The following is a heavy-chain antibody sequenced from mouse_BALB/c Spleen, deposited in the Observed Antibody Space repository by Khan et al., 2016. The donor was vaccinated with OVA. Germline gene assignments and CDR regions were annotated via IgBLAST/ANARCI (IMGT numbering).Heavy chain of an antibody. CDR3: ARGIFDV. CDR1: GYTFTDYY. J-gene: IGHJ1*01. CDR2: INPNNGDT. Sequence: VRLQQSGPELVKPGASVKMSCKASGYTFTDYYMKWMKQSHGKSLEWIGDINPNNGDTFYNQKFKGKATLTVDKSSSTAYTQLNSLTSEDSAVYYCARGIFDVWGAGTTVTVSS. V-gene: IGHV1-26*01.